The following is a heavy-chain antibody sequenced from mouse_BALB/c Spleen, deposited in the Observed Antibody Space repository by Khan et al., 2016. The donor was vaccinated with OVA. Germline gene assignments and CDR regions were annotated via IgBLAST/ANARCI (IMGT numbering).Heavy chain of an antibody. CDR3: IRAGYGSFAY. V-gene: IGHV1S81*02. D-gene: IGHD2-2*01. J-gene: IGHJ3*01. CDR1: GYTFSSYY. Sequence: QVQLQQSGAELVKPGASVKLSCKASGYTFSSYYMYWVKERPGQGLEWIGEINPSNDESNFNEKFKSKATLTVDKSSSTAYMQLSSLTSEDSAVYYCIRAGYGSFAYWGQGTLVTVSA. CDR2: INPSNDES.